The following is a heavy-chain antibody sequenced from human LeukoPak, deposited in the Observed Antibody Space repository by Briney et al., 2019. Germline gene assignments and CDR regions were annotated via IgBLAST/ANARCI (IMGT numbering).Heavy chain of an antibody. Sequence: GGSLRLSCAASGFTFSSYGMHWVRQAPGKGLEWVAVISYDGSNKYYADPVKGRFTISRDNSKNTLYLQMNSLRAEDTAVYYCAKAAEGFDPWGQGTLVTVSS. J-gene: IGHJ5*02. V-gene: IGHV3-30*18. CDR3: AKAAEGFDP. CDR2: ISYDGSNK. CDR1: GFTFSSYG.